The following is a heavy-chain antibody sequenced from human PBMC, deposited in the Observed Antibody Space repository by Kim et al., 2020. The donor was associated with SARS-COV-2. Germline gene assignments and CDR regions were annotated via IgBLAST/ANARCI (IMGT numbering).Heavy chain of an antibody. CDR3: ARTRITMIVVVTHFDY. D-gene: IGHD3-22*01. J-gene: IGHJ4*02. V-gene: IGHV4-31*02. Sequence: SLKSRVTISVETSKNQVSLKLSSVTAADTAVYYCARTRITMIVVVTHFDYWGQGTLVTVSS.